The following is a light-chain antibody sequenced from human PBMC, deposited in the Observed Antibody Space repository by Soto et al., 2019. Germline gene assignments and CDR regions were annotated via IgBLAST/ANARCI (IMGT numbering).Light chain of an antibody. CDR3: QQTYSTVFT. CDR1: QTISSSY. Sequence: DIQMTQSPSSLSASVGDRVTITCRASQTISSSYLNLYQQRPGKAPNLLIYAASSLQSGVPSRFSGSGSGTHFTLTISSLQPEDFATYYCQQTYSTVFTFGPGTKVDIK. V-gene: IGKV1-39*01. CDR2: AAS. J-gene: IGKJ3*01.